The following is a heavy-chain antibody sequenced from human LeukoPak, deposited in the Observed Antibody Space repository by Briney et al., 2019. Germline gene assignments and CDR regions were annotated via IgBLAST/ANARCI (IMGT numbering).Heavy chain of an antibody. CDR3: AKDLAWNYCIDY. CDR1: GFTFSSFG. D-gene: IGHD1-7*01. J-gene: IGHJ4*02. V-gene: IGHV3-30*18. Sequence: GGSLRLSCTASGFTFSSFGIHWVRQAPGKGLERVALISYDGSDKFYADSVKGRVTISRDNSKNTLYLQMNSLRPGDTAVYYCAKDLAWNYCIDYWGQGTLITVSS. CDR2: ISYDGSDK.